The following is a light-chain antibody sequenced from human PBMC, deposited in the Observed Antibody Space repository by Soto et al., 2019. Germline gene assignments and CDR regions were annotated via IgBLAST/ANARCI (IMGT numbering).Light chain of an antibody. CDR1: QTVRNSY. CDR2: GVS. V-gene: IGKV3-20*01. CDR3: QQYDGSLPYT. Sequence: EIVLTQSPGTLSLSPGERATLSCRASQTVRNSYLAWYQQKPGQAPRLIIYGVSARATGIPDRFSGSGSGTDFTLTISRLEPEDFAVFYCQQYDGSLPYTFGQGTKLEIK. J-gene: IGKJ2*01.